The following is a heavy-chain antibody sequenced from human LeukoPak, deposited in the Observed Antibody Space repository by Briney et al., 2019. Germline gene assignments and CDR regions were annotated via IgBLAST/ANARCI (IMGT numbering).Heavy chain of an antibody. CDR1: GGSISSYY. J-gene: IGHJ4*02. CDR3: ASSALGSTYYFDY. CDR2: IYTSGST. Sequence: SETLSLSCTVSGGSISSYYWSWIRQPAGKGLEWIGRIYTSGSTNYNPSLKSRVIMSVDTSKNQFSLKLSSVTAADTAVYYCASSALGSTYYFDYWGQGTLVTVSS. D-gene: IGHD6-6*01. V-gene: IGHV4-4*07.